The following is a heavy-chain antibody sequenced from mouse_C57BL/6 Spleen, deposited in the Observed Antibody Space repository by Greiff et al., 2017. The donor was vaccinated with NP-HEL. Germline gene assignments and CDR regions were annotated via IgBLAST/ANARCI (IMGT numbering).Heavy chain of an antibody. D-gene: IGHD1-1*01. CDR1: GYTFTSYW. Sequence: QVQLQQPGAELVKPGASVKLSCKASGYTFTSYWIHWVKQRPGRGLEWIGRIYPNSGGTKYNEKFKSKATLTVDKTSTTADMQLSSLTSEDSAVYYGAGTLITGVYFDVWGTGTTVTVSS. V-gene: IGHV1-72*01. CDR2: IYPNSGGT. CDR3: AGTLITGVYFDV. J-gene: IGHJ1*03.